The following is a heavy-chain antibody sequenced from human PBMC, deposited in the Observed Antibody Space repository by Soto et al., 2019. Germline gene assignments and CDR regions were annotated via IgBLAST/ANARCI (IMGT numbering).Heavy chain of an antibody. CDR2: ISPHNGNA. CDR1: GYPFTINR. J-gene: IGHJ4*02. V-gene: IGHV1-18*01. Sequence: ASVKVSCRTSGYPFTINRLSWVRRAPGQGLEWMGWISPHNGNAKYAQKFQDRVTMTADTAESTVYMELRSLRSDDSAVFYCARDRSGWYDFWGQGTLVTVSS. CDR3: ARDRSGWYDF. D-gene: IGHD6-19*01.